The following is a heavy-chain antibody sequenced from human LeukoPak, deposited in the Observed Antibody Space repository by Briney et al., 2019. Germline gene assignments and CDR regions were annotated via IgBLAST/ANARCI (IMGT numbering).Heavy chain of an antibody. CDR2: ISYDGSNK. Sequence: GGSLRLSCAASGFTFRSYGMHGVRQAPGKGLEGVGVISYDGSNKYYADCVKGRFTISRDNSKNTLYLQMTSLRAEDTAVYYCAKALHFDYGSGSPDYWGQGTLVSVSS. D-gene: IGHD3-10*01. CDR3: AKALHFDYGSGSPDY. CDR1: GFTFRSYG. V-gene: IGHV3-30*18. J-gene: IGHJ4*02.